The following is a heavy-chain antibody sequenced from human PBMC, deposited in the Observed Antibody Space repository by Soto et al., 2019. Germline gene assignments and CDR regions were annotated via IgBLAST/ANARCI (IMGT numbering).Heavy chain of an antibody. CDR2: ISYDGSNK. CDR3: AKDFEAVVAYYGMDA. J-gene: IGHJ6*02. Sequence: QVQLVESGGGVVQPGRSLRLSCAASGFTFSSYGMHWVRQAPGKGLEWVTVISYDGSNKYYADSVKGRFTISRDNFKNTLFLQMNSLRAEDTAVYYCAKDFEAVVAYYGMDAWGQGTTVTVSS. D-gene: IGHD3-22*01. CDR1: GFTFSSYG. V-gene: IGHV3-30*18.